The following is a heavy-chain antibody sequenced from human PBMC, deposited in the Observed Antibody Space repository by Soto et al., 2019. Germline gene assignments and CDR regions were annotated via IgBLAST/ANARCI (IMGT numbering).Heavy chain of an antibody. J-gene: IGHJ4*02. CDR3: ARGNVVAIDY. Sequence: SETLSLTWAVSGGSISSGGYSWSWIRQPPGKGLEWIGYIYHSGSTYYNPSLKSRVTISVDRSKNQFSLKLSSVTAADTAVYYCARGNVVAIDYWGQGTLVTVSS. D-gene: IGHD2-21*01. V-gene: IGHV4-30-2*01. CDR2: IYHSGST. CDR1: GGSISSGGYS.